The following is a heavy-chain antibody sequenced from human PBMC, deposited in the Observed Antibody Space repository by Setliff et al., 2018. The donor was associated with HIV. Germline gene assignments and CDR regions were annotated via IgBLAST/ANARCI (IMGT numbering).Heavy chain of an antibody. CDR3: AREGQWLDGFDY. CDR2: ISGSGGST. Sequence: GGSLRLSCAASGFTFSSYAMSWVRQAPGKGLEWVSAISGSGGSTYYADSVKGRFTISRDNSKNTLYLQMNSLRTEDTAVYYCAREGQWLDGFDYWGQGTLVTVSS. J-gene: IGHJ4*02. CDR1: GFTFSSYA. D-gene: IGHD6-19*01. V-gene: IGHV3-23*01.